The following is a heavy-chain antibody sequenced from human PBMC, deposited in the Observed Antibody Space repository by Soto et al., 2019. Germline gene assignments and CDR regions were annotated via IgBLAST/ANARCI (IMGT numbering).Heavy chain of an antibody. J-gene: IGHJ6*02. Sequence: QVQLVQSGAEVKKPGSSVKVSCKASGGTFSSYAISWVRQSPGQGPEWMGGIIPIFGTANYAQKFQGRVTITADESTSTAYMELSSLRSEDTAVDYCARDSSLPVEDYYYDGMDVWGQGTTVTVSS. CDR3: ARDSSLPVEDYYYDGMDV. CDR2: IIPIFGTA. CDR1: GGTFSSYA. V-gene: IGHV1-69*01. D-gene: IGHD2-15*01.